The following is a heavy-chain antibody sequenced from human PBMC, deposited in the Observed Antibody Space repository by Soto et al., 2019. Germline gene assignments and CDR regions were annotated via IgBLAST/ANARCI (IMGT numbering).Heavy chain of an antibody. Sequence: QVHLVQFGAEVKKPGASVKVSCKCSGYTFTSYGITWVRQAPGQGLEWMGWISAHNDNTDYAQKLQGRVTVTRDTSTSTAYMELRSLRSDDTAVYYCARGRYGDYWGQGALVTVSS. V-gene: IGHV1-18*01. D-gene: IGHD1-1*01. CDR3: ARGRYGDY. J-gene: IGHJ4*02. CDR1: GYTFTSYG. CDR2: ISAHNDNT.